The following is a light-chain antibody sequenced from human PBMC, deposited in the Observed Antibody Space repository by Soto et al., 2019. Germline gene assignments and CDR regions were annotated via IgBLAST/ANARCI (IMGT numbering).Light chain of an antibody. CDR1: QSISNW. CDR2: DAS. V-gene: IGKV1-5*01. CDR3: QQYKSYSRM. J-gene: IGKJ1*01. Sequence: DIQMTQSASTLSASVGDRVTITCRASQSISNWLAWYQQKQGKAPKLLIYDASTLESGVPSRFTGRGSGTEFTLTISSLQPEDFATYYCQQYKSYSRMFGQGTKVDIK.